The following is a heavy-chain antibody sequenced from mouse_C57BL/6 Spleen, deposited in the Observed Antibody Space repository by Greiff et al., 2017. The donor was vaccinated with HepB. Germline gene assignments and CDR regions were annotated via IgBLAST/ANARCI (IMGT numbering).Heavy chain of an antibody. V-gene: IGHV1-39*01. CDR3: ASSLYYYGSSYFDY. CDR2: INPNYGTT. D-gene: IGHD1-1*01. J-gene: IGHJ2*01. CDR1: GYSFTDYN. Sequence: VKPGASVKISCKASGYSFTDYNMNWVKQSNGKSLEWIGVINPNYGTTSYNQKFKGKATLTVDQSSSTAYMQLNSLTSEDSAVYYCASSLYYYGSSYFDYWGQGTTLTVSS.